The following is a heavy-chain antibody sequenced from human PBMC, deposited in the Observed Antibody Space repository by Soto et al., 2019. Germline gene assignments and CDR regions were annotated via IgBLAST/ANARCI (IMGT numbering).Heavy chain of an antibody. J-gene: IGHJ3*02. CDR1: GFTFSSYA. Sequence: GGSLRLSCAASGFTFSSYAMSWVRQAPGKGLEWVSAISGSGGSTYYADSVKGRFTISRDNSKNTLYLQMNSLRAEDTAVYYCAKDLHKSITMIVVANRPRAFDIWGQGTMVTVSS. V-gene: IGHV3-23*01. CDR2: ISGSGGST. D-gene: IGHD3-22*01. CDR3: AKDLHKSITMIVVANRPRAFDI.